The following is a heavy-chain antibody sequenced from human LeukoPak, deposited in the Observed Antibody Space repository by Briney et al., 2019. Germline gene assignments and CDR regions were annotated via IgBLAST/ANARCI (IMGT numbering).Heavy chain of an antibody. D-gene: IGHD2-2*01. CDR1: GGSISSGGYY. J-gene: IGHJ4*02. V-gene: IGHV4-30-2*01. Sequence: SQTLSLTCTVSGGSISSGGYYWSWIRQPPGKGLEWIGYIYHSGSTYYNPSLKSRVTISVDRSKNQFSLKLSSVTAADTAVYYCARALQDIVVVPAARGFDYWGQGTLVTVSS. CDR2: IYHSGST. CDR3: ARALQDIVVVPAARGFDY.